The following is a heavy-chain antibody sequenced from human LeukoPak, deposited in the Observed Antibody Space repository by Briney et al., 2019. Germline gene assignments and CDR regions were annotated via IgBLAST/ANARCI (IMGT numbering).Heavy chain of an antibody. CDR2: IYHSGST. CDR3: ARLEVRGSSWYQVYYYYYMDV. D-gene: IGHD6-13*01. Sequence: SETLSLTCAVSGGSISSGGYSWSWIRQPPGKGLEWIGYIYHSGSTYYNPSLKSRVTISVDRSKNQFSLKLSSVTAADTAVYYCARLEVRGSSWYQVYYYYYMDVWGKGTTVTVSS. V-gene: IGHV4-30-2*01. CDR1: GGSISSGGYS. J-gene: IGHJ6*03.